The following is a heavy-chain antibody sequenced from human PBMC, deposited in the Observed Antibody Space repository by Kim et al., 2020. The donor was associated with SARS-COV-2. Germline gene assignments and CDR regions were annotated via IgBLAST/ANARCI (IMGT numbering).Heavy chain of an antibody. CDR3: AKHSGSYYGMDY. CDR2: ISYDGSNK. V-gene: IGHV3-30*18. J-gene: IGHJ4*02. D-gene: IGHD1-26*01. Sequence: GGSLRLSCAASGFTFSSYGMHWVRQAPGKGLEWVAVISYDGSNKYYADSVKGRFTISRDNSKNTLYLQMNSLRAEDTAVYYCAKHSGSYYGMDYWGQGTL. CDR1: GFTFSSYG.